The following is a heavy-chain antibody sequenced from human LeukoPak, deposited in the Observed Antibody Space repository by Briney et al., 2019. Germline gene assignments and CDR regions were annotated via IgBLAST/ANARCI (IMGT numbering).Heavy chain of an antibody. CDR2: IYPGDSNT. Sequence: GESLKISCKGSGYSFTSYWIGWVRQMPGKGLEWMGIIYPGDSNTRYSPSFRGQVTISADKSISTAYLQWSSLKASDTAMYYCGRVGSWTDFGYWGQGTQVTVSS. D-gene: IGHD1-26*01. J-gene: IGHJ4*02. CDR3: GRVGSWTDFGY. V-gene: IGHV5-51*01. CDR1: GYSFTSYW.